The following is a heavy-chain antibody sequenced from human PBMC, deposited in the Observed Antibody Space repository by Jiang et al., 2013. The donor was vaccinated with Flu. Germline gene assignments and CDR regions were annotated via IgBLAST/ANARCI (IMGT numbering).Heavy chain of an antibody. CDR1: GDSVSSNSAA. CDR3: ARHQAVAGTKGYYFDY. CDR2: TYYRSKWYN. J-gene: IGHJ4*02. D-gene: IGHD6-19*01. V-gene: IGHV6-1*01. Sequence: SQTLSLTCAISGDSVSSNSAAWNWIRQSPSRGLEWLGRTYYRSKWYNDYAVSVKSRITINPDTSKNQFSLQLNSVTPEDTAVYYCARHQAVAGTKGYYFDYWGQGTLVTVSS.